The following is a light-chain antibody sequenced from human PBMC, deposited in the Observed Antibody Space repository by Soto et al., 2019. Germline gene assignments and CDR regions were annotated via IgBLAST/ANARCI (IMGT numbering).Light chain of an antibody. Sequence: DIQMTQSPSTLSASIGDRVTITCRASRSIDTWLAWYQQQPGKTPKVLIFDASTLESGVPSRFSGSGSGTEFTLTIGSLQPDDFATYYCQQYNIWPWTFGQGTKVDIK. CDR2: DAS. J-gene: IGKJ1*01. V-gene: IGKV1-5*01. CDR1: RSIDTW. CDR3: QQYNIWPWT.